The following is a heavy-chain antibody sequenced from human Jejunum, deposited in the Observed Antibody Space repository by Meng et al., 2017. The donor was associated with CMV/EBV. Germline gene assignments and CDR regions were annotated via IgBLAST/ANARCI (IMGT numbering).Heavy chain of an antibody. D-gene: IGHD2-15*01. Sequence: YWGWLRQPPGKGLEWIGSIYYSGRSYYNPSLRSRLSMSVDTSKSQFSLRLSSVTAADTAVYYCASHQQFCSGGSCYSLGYYYGMDVWGQGTTVTVSS. CDR2: IYYSGRS. CDR3: ASHQQFCSGGSCYSLGYYYGMDV. CDR1: Y. V-gene: IGHV4-39*07. J-gene: IGHJ6*02.